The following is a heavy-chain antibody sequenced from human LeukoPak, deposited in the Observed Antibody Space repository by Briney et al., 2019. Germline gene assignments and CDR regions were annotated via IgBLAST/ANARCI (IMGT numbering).Heavy chain of an antibody. J-gene: IGHJ3*02. CDR1: GFTFSSYS. D-gene: IGHD3-10*01. CDR2: ISSSSSYI. Sequence: PGGSLRLSCTASGFTFSSYSMNWVRQAPGKGLEWVSSISSSSSYIYYADSVKGRFTISRDNAKNSLYLQMNSLRAEDTAVYYCARPGTSDAFDIWGQGTMVTVSS. CDR3: ARPGTSDAFDI. V-gene: IGHV3-21*01.